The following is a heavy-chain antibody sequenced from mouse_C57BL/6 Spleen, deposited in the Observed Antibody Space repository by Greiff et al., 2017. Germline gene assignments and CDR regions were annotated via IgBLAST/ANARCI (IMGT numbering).Heavy chain of an antibody. CDR1: GYTFTDYN. J-gene: IGHJ3*01. V-gene: IGHV1-22*01. CDR3: ARPSYGSSWGFAY. CDR2: INPNNGGT. Sequence: VQLQQSGPELVKPGASVKMSCKASGYTFTDYNMHWVKQSPGKSLEWIGYINPNNGGTSYNQKFKGKATLTVNRSSSTAYMELRSLTSEDSAVYYCARPSYGSSWGFAYWGQGILVTGAA. D-gene: IGHD1-1*01.